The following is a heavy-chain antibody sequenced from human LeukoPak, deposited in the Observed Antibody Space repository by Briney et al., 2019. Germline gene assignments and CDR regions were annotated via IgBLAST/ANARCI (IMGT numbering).Heavy chain of an antibody. J-gene: IGHJ3*02. CDR2: ITNDGSST. Sequence: GGSLRLSCAASGLTFSSHWMHWVRQAPGKGLVWVSRITNDGSSTTYADSVKGRFTISRDNAKNSLYLQMNSLRADDTAVYYCAREFNIAVAGIYTGFDIWGQGTMVTVSS. CDR3: AREFNIAVAGIYTGFDI. V-gene: IGHV3-74*01. D-gene: IGHD6-19*01. CDR1: GLTFSSHW.